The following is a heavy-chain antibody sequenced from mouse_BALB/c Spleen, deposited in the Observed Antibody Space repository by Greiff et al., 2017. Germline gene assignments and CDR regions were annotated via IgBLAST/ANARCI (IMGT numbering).Heavy chain of an antibody. CDR3: TRHRGYFDY. CDR1: GFTFSNYW. Sequence: EVQLVESGGGLVQPGGSMKLSCVASGFTFSNYWMNWVRQSPEKGLEWVAEIRLKSNNYATHYAESVKGRFTISRDDSKSSVYLQMNNLRAEDTGIYYCTRHRGYFDYWGQGTTLTVSS. D-gene: IGHD2-14*01. V-gene: IGHV6-6*02. J-gene: IGHJ2*01. CDR2: IRLKSNNYAT.